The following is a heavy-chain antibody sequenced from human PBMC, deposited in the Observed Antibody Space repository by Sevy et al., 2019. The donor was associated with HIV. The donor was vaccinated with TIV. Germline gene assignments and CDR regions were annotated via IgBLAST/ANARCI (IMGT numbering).Heavy chain of an antibody. CDR3: AKDIHGAGRGMDV. CDR1: GFTFDDYA. D-gene: IGHD3-10*01. J-gene: IGHJ6*02. V-gene: IGHV3-9*01. CDR2: ISWNSGSI. Sequence: GGSLRLSCAASGFTFDDYAMHWVRQAPGKGLEWVSGISWNSGSIGYADSVKGRFTISRDNAKNSLYLQMNSLRAEDTTSYYCAKDIHGAGRGMDVWGQGTTVTVSS.